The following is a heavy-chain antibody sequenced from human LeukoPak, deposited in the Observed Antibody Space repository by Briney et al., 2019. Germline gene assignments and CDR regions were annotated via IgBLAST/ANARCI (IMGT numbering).Heavy chain of an antibody. CDR3: ARDVGASLDY. Sequence: GGSLRLSCAASGFTFSTYWMAWVRQAPGKGLEWVANIKGDESARHQADSVKGRFTISRDNAQNSVYLQMSSLRGEDTAVYYCARDVGASLDYWGQGTLVTVSS. V-gene: IGHV3-7*01. CDR1: GFTFSTYW. CDR2: IKGDESAR. J-gene: IGHJ4*02.